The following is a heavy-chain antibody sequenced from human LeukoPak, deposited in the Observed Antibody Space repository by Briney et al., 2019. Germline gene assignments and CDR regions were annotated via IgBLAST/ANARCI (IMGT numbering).Heavy chain of an antibody. V-gene: IGHV3-23*01. Sequence: GGSLRLSCAASGFAFSSYAMSWVRQAPGKGLEWVSAISGSGGSTYYADSVKGRFTISRDNSKNTLYLQMNSLRAEDTAVYYCANYFARSVPFDYWGQGTLVTVSS. CDR2: ISGSGGST. CDR3: ANYFARSVPFDY. CDR1: GFAFSSYA. J-gene: IGHJ4*02. D-gene: IGHD2/OR15-2a*01.